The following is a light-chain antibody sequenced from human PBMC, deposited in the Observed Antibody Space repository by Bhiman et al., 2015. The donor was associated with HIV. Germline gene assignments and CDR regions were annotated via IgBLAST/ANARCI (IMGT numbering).Light chain of an antibody. V-gene: IGLV4-69*01. Sequence: QSVLTQSPSASASLGASVKLTCTLSSGHSSYAIAWHQQQPEKGPRYLMMLNSDGGHRKGDGIPDRFSGSSSGAERYLTISSLQSEDEADYYCQTWGTGIQVFGGGTKLTVL. CDR2: LNSDGGH. J-gene: IGLJ3*02. CDR1: SGHSSYA. CDR3: QTWGTGIQV.